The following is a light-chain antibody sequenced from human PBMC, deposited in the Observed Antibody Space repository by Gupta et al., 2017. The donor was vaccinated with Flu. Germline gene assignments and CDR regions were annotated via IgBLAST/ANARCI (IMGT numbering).Light chain of an antibody. V-gene: IGKV2-30*01. CDR3: KQWEEWPWT. Sequence: VTLGKPASISCRVSQSRGDSDGNTYLNWLQQMRGQSRRRLIYKGSYRDSRLPDRFSSRGSGADFRLIISRGEDEDVGIYCCKQWEEWPWTFGQGTTVEIK. CDR2: KGS. CDR1: QSRGDSDGNTY. J-gene: IGKJ1*01.